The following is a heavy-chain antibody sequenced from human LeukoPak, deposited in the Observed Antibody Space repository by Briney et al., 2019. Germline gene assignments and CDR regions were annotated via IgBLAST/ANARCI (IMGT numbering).Heavy chain of an antibody. CDR2: ISSSSYI. Sequence: GGSLRLSCAASGFTFSSYSMNWVRQAPGKGLEWVSSISSSSYIYYADSVKGRFTISRDNAKNSLYLQTNSLRAEDTAVYYCARHQYCSSTSCYPDFWGQGTLVTVSS. D-gene: IGHD2-2*01. CDR3: ARHQYCSSTSCYPDF. J-gene: IGHJ4*02. V-gene: IGHV3-21*01. CDR1: GFTFSSYS.